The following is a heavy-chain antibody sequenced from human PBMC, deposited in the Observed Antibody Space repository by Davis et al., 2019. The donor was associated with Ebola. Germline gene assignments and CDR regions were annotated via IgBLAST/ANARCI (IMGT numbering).Heavy chain of an antibody. CDR2: IKSNTDGGTT. Sequence: PGGSLRLSCAASGFTFTNAWMSWFRQAPGKGLEWIGRIKSNTDGGTTNYPAPVKGRFTVSRDDSKNMLYLHMDSLKTEDTAMYYCATERIIVVVTETTLADSWGQGTLVTVSS. CDR1: GFTFTNAW. V-gene: IGHV3-15*01. CDR3: ATERIIVVVTETTLADS. J-gene: IGHJ4*02. D-gene: IGHD2-21*02.